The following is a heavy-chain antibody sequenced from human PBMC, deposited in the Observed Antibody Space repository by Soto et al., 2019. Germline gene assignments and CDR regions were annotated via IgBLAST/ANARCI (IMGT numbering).Heavy chain of an antibody. D-gene: IGHD6-13*01. J-gene: IGHJ4*02. V-gene: IGHV4-39*01. Sequence: SETLSLTCTVSGGSISSSSDYWGWIRQPPGKGLEWIGSIYYSGSTYYNPSLKSRVTISVDTSKNQFSLKLSSVTAADTVVYYCASIFSSSWCEYWGQGTLVTVSS. CDR2: IYYSGST. CDR1: GGSISSSSDY. CDR3: ASIFSSSWCEY.